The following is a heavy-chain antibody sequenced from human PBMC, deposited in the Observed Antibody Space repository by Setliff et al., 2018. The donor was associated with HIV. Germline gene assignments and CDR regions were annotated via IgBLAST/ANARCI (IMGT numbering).Heavy chain of an antibody. Sequence: SETLSLTCTVSGASTSNDYWSWIRQSPGKGLEWIGYISSSGSTNSNPSLKSRVTISVDMSNTQIFLSLTSVTVADTAVYYCASTGHIEIDPLQPFGIWGQGTMVTVSS. CDR3: ASTGHIEIDPLQPFGI. CDR2: ISSSGST. V-gene: IGHV4-59*01. J-gene: IGHJ3*02. CDR1: GASTSNDY. D-gene: IGHD3-10*01.